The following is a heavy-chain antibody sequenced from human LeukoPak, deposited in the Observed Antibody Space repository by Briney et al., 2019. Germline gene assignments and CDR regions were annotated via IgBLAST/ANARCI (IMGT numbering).Heavy chain of an antibody. CDR3: ARDPPHGMDV. CDR1: GFSFSTYW. CDR2: IKQDGSQK. Sequence: GGSLRLSCAASGFSFSTYWMSWVRQAPGKGLEWLANIKQDGSQKYYVDSVKDRFTISRDNAKNSLYLQLDSLRADDTAVYYCARDPPHGMDVWGQGTTVTVSS. J-gene: IGHJ6*02. V-gene: IGHV3-7*01.